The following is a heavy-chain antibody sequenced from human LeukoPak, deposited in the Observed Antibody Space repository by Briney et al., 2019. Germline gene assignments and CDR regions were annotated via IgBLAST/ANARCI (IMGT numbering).Heavy chain of an antibody. CDR3: ARATQLWLGGYFDY. CDR2: IYTSGST. CDR1: GGSISSYY. D-gene: IGHD5-18*01. V-gene: IGHV4-4*07. Sequence: SETLSLACTVSGGSISSYYWSWIRQPAGKGLEWIGRIYTSGSTNYNPSLKSRVTMSVDTSKNQFSLKLTSVTAADTAVYYCARATQLWLGGYFDYWGQGTLVTVSS. J-gene: IGHJ4*02.